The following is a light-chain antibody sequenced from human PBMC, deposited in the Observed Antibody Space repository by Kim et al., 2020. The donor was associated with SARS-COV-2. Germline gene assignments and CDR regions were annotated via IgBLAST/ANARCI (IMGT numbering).Light chain of an antibody. CDR3: MQALQTPVYT. CDR1: QSLLHSNGYNY. Sequence: DIVMTQSPLSLPVTPGEPASISCRSSQSLLHSNGYNYLVWYLQKPGQSPQLLIYLGSNRASGGPDRFSGSGSGTDFTLKISRVDAEDVWVYYCMQALQTPVYTFGQGTKLEI. V-gene: IGKV2-28*01. J-gene: IGKJ2*01. CDR2: LGS.